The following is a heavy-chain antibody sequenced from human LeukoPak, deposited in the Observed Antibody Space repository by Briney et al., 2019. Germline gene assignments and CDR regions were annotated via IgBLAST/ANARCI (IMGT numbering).Heavy chain of an antibody. V-gene: IGHV3-66*01. Sequence: GGSLRLSCAASGFTVSSNYMSWVRQAPGKGLEWVSVIYSGGSTYYADSVKGRFTISRDNSKNTLYLQMNSLRAEDTAVYYCARARTLLWFGELDYWGQGTLVTVSS. J-gene: IGHJ4*02. CDR1: GFTVSSNY. CDR3: ARARTLLWFGELDY. D-gene: IGHD3-10*01. CDR2: IYSGGST.